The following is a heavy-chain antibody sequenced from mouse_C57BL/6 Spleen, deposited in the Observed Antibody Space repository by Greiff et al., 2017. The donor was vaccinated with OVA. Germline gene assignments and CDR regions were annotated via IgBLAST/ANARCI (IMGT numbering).Heavy chain of an antibody. J-gene: IGHJ2*01. D-gene: IGHD2-2*01. CDR3: ARQGPWLPLDY. CDR2: IDPSDSYT. Sequence: QVQLQQPGAELVMPGASVKLSCKASGYTFTSYWMHWVKQRPGQGLEWIGEIDPSDSYTNYNQKFKGKSTLTVDKSSSTAYMQLSSLTSEDSAVYYCARQGPWLPLDYWGQGTTLTVSS. V-gene: IGHV1-69*01. CDR1: GYTFTSYW.